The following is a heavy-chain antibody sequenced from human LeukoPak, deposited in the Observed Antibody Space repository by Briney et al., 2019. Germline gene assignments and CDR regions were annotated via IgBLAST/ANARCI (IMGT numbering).Heavy chain of an antibody. CDR1: GFTFDDYG. D-gene: IGHD3-22*01. CDR2: INWNGGST. CDR3: AIHTYYDSSGYYELGDY. V-gene: IGHV3-20*04. Sequence: GGSLRLSCAASGFTFDDYGMSWVRQAPGKGLEWVSGINWNGGSTGYADSVKGRFTISRDNAKNSLYLQMNSLRAEDTALYYCAIHTYYDSSGYYELGDYWGQGTLVTVSS. J-gene: IGHJ4*02.